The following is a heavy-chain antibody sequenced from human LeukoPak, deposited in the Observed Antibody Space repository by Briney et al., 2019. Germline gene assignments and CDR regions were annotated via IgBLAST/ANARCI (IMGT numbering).Heavy chain of an antibody. J-gene: IGHJ4*02. CDR3: TRDGGSFCDFDY. CDR1: GFTFSSYA. V-gene: IGHV3-30-3*01. Sequence: GGSLRLSCAASGFTFSSYAMHWVRQAPGKGLEWVAVISYDGSNKYYADSVKGRFTISRDNSKNTLYLQMNSLRGDDMAVYYCTRDGGSFCDFDYWGQGALVTVSS. CDR2: ISYDGSNK. D-gene: IGHD1-26*01.